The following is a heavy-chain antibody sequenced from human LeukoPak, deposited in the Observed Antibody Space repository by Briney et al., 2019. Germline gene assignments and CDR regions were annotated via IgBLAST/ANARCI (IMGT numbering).Heavy chain of an antibody. Sequence: PGGSLRLSCVVSGFSFSDHYMTWIRQAPGKGLEYISYLSNSGSDIFHADSVKGRFSISRDNAKNSVYLQMNSLRVEDTAVYYCARGRWGLDYWGQGTPVTVSP. J-gene: IGHJ4*02. CDR3: ARGRWGLDY. V-gene: IGHV3-11*01. CDR2: LSNSGSDI. CDR1: GFSFSDHY. D-gene: IGHD7-27*01.